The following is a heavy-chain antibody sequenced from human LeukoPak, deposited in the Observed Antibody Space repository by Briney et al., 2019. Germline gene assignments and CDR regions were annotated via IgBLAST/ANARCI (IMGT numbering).Heavy chain of an antibody. J-gene: IGHJ3*02. CDR1: GYSIRSGYQ. Sequence: SETLSLTCSVSGYSIRSGYQWSWIRQPPGKGLEWIGEINHSGSTNYNPSLKSRVTISVDTSKNQFSLKLSSVTAADTAVYYCASSTYYYDSSGYNDAFDIWGQGTMVTVSS. D-gene: IGHD3-22*01. CDR2: INHSGST. V-gene: IGHV4-34*01. CDR3: ASSTYYYDSSGYNDAFDI.